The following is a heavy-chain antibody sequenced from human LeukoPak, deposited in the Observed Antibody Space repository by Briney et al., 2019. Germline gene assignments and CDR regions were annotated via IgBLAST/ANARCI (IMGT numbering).Heavy chain of an antibody. D-gene: IGHD3-22*01. V-gene: IGHV1-18*01. CDR1: GYTFTSYD. CDR3: ARDSSGLLREIDY. CDR2: ISAYNGNT. Sequence: GASVAVSCKASGYTFTSYDINWVRQATGQGLEWMGWISAYNGNTNYAQKLQGRVTMTTDTSTSTAYMELRSLRSDDTAVYYCARDSSGLLREIDYWGQGTLVTVSS. J-gene: IGHJ4*02.